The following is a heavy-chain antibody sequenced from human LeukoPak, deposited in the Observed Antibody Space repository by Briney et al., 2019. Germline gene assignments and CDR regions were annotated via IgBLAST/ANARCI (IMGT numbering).Heavy chain of an antibody. CDR2: IRSKAHGGTT. D-gene: IGHD2-2*01. CDR1: GFTFGDYA. V-gene: IGHV3-49*04. CDR3: TRDGKYCSRTSCYGRYYYYYGMDV. J-gene: IGHJ6*02. Sequence: PGGSLRLSCTASGFTFGDYAMSWVRQAPGKGLAWVGFIRSKAHGGTTEYAASVKGRFTISRDDSKSIAYLQMNSLKTEDTAVYYCTRDGKYCSRTSCYGRYYYYYGMDVWGQGTTVTVSS.